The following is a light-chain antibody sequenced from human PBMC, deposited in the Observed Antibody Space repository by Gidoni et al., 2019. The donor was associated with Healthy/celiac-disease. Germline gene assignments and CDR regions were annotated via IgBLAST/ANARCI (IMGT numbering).Light chain of an antibody. CDR2: CAS. CDR1: QSVLYSSNNKNY. V-gene: IGKV4-1*01. Sequence: MVMTQSPDSLAVSLGERATINCQSSQSVLYSSNNKNYLAWYQQKPGQPPKLLIYCASTRESGVPDRFSGSGSGTDFTLTISSLQAEDVAVYYCQQYYSTPPTFGGGTKVEIK. CDR3: QQYYSTPPT. J-gene: IGKJ4*01.